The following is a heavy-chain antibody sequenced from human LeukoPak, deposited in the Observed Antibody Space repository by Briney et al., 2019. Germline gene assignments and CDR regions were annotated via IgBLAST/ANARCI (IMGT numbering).Heavy chain of an antibody. V-gene: IGHV1-69*13. CDR3: ARDLRISRRRARHYGMDV. Sequence: SVKVSCKASGGTFSSYAISWVRQAPGQGLEWMGGIIRIFGTANYAQKFQGRVTITADESTSTAYMELSSLRSEDTAVYYCARDLRISRRRARHYGMDVWGQGTTVTVSS. D-gene: IGHD2/OR15-2a*01. CDR2: IIRIFGTA. J-gene: IGHJ6*02. CDR1: GGTFSSYA.